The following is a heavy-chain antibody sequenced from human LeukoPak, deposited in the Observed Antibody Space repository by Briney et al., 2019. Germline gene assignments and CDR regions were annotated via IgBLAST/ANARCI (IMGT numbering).Heavy chain of an antibody. V-gene: IGHV3-74*01. D-gene: IGHD3-3*01. J-gene: IGHJ3*02. CDR1: GFTFSSYW. Sequence: PGGSLRLSCAASGFTFSSYWMYWVRQAPGKGLVWVSRINSAARNTNYADSVQGRFTISRDNAKNTLYLQMNSLRVEDTAVYYCASGIGVGDSFDIWGQGTMVTVSS. CDR2: INSAARNT. CDR3: ASGIGVGDSFDI.